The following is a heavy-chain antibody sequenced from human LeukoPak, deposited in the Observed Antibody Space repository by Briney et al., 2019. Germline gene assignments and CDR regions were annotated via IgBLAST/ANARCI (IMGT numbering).Heavy chain of an antibody. CDR1: GGSISSYY. CDR2: ISYSGST. D-gene: IGHD5-24*01. CDR3: ARGARAGYNLEPFDY. Sequence: SETLSLTCIFSGGSISSYYGSGIRHPPGKGLEWIGYISYSGSTKYNPSLKNRVTISVDTSNNQSSLKLSSVTAADTAVYDCARGARAGYNLEPFDYWGQGTLVTDSS. V-gene: IGHV4-59*08. J-gene: IGHJ4*02.